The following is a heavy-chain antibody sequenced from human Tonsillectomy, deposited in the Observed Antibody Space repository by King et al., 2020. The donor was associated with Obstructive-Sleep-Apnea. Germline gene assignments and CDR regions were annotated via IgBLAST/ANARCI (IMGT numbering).Heavy chain of an antibody. V-gene: IGHV2-5*02. J-gene: IGHJ4*02. CDR3: ARIDYDFWSGMLFFDY. Sequence: TLKESGPTLVKPPQTLTLTCTFSGFSLSTSGVGVGWIRQPPGKALEWLALIYWDDDKRYSPSLKSRLTITKDTSKNQVVLTMTNMAPVDTATYYCARIDYDFWSGMLFFDYWGQGTLVTVSS. CDR1: GFSLSTSGVG. D-gene: IGHD3-3*01. CDR2: IYWDDDK.